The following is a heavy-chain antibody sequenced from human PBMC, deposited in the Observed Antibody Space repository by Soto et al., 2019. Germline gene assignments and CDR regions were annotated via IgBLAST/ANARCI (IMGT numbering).Heavy chain of an antibody. Sequence: QVQLQESGPGLVKPSETLSLTCTVSGGSISTYYWSWIWQPPAKGLEWIGNIYYSGSTNYNPSVKSLVTISVAMSKNQLSLKVRSGTTADTAVYDCARHSGAGSWGPFDYCGQGTLVTVSS. CDR3: ARHSGAGSWGPFDY. CDR2: IYYSGST. V-gene: IGHV4-59*08. D-gene: IGHD6-19*01. CDR1: GGSISTYY. J-gene: IGHJ4*02.